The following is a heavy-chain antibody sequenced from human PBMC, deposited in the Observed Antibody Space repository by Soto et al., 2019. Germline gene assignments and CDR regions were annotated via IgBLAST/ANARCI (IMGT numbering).Heavy chain of an antibody. Sequence: QLQLQESGPGLVKPSETLSLTCTVSGGSISSSSYYWGWIRQPPGKGLEWIVSIYYSGSTYYNPSLKSRVTQSVDTSKNQSSLKLSSVTAADTAVYYCARHVNPWAQGAFDIWGKGTMVTVSS. CDR1: GGSISSSSYY. D-gene: IGHD7-27*01. V-gene: IGHV4-39*01. J-gene: IGHJ3*02. CDR2: IYYSGST. CDR3: ARHVNPWAQGAFDI.